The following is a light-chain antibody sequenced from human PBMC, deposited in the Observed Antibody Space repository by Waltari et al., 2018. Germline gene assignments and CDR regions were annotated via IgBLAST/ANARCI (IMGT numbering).Light chain of an antibody. CDR2: SNN. V-gene: IGLV1-44*01. CDR3: ATWDDSLSGPM. Sequence: QSVVTQPPSASGTPGQRVTIACSGSSSNIGSNTVTWYHQFPGSAPQLLIYSNNQRPSGVPARFSGSKSGTSASLVISGLQSEDEADYYCATWDDSLSGPMFGGGTKLTVL. J-gene: IGLJ3*02. CDR1: SSNIGSNT.